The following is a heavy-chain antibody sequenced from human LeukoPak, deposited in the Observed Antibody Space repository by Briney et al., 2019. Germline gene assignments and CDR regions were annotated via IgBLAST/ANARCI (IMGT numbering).Heavy chain of an antibody. CDR1: GGTFSSYA. D-gene: IGHD2-8*01. V-gene: IGHV1-69*13. Sequence: ASVKVSCKASGGTFSSYAISWVRQAPGQGLEWMGGIIPIFGTANYAQKFQGRVTITADESMSTAYMELSSLRSEDTAVYYCARDEGYCTNGVCSYFDYWGQGTLVTVSS. J-gene: IGHJ4*02. CDR2: IIPIFGTA. CDR3: ARDEGYCTNGVCSYFDY.